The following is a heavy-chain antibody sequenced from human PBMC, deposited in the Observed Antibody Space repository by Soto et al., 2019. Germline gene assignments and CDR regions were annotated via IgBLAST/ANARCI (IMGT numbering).Heavy chain of an antibody. CDR1: GGTFSSYA. D-gene: IGHD2-15*01. CDR3: ARGYCSGGSCYSNWFDP. CDR2: IIPIFGTA. J-gene: IGHJ5*02. V-gene: IGHV1-69*13. Sequence: GASVKVSCKASGGTFSSYAISWVRQAPGQGLEWMGGIIPIFGTANYAQKFQGRVTITADESTSTAYMELSSLRSEDTAVYYCARGYCSGGSCYSNWFDPWGQGTLVT.